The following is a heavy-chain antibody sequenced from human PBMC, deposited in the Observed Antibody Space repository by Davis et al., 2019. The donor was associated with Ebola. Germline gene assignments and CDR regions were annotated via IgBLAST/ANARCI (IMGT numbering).Heavy chain of an antibody. J-gene: IGHJ4*02. D-gene: IGHD3-10*01. CDR2: ISPGDSDT. CDR1: GYSFANYW. V-gene: IGHV5-51*01. Sequence: GGSLRLSCQGSGYSFANYWIGWVRQMPGKGLEWMGIISPGDSDTRYSPSFQGQVTISVDKSIATAYLQWSSLKASDTATYYCAKGGGGSGSYIDYWGQGTLVTVSS. CDR3: AKGGGGSGSYIDY.